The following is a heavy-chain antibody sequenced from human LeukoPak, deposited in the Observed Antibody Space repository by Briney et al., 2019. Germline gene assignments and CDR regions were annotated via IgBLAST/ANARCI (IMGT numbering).Heavy chain of an antibody. Sequence: PSETLSLTCAVYGGSFSGYYWSWIRQPPGKGLEWIGEINHSGSTNYNPSLKSRVTISVDTSKNQFSLKLSSVTAADTAVYYCARDFDWLPSYFDYWGQGTLVTVSS. CDR1: GGSFSGYY. CDR2: INHSGST. D-gene: IGHD3-9*01. J-gene: IGHJ4*02. CDR3: ARDFDWLPSYFDY. V-gene: IGHV4-34*01.